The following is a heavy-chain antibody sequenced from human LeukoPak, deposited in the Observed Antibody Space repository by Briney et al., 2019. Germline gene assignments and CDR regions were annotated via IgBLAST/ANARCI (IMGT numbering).Heavy chain of an antibody. J-gene: IGHJ4*02. CDR1: GFTFSDHH. CDR2: SKNKAYAYST. D-gene: IGHD3-9*01. V-gene: IGHV3-72*01. CDR3: SRIFYHGTTGYYPDH. Sequence: GGSLRPSCAVSGFTFSDHHMDWVRQAPGKGLEWIGRSKNKAYAYSTVYAPSVKGRFTFSRDDPKNSLYLQMDSLKDEDTAVYYCSRIFYHGTTGYYPDHWGQGTLVTVSS.